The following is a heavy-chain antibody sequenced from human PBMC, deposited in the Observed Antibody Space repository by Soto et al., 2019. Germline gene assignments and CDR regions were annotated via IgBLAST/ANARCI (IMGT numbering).Heavy chain of an antibody. V-gene: IGHV4-34*01. CDR1: GGSFSGLF. Sequence: SETLSLTCAVHGGSFSGLFWTWTRQSPGKGLEWIGEINHSGRTNLNPSLKSRVTISVDTSKKQCSLNLSSVTAADTAVYYCARGSYYYDNSGYLNWGQGTLVTISS. CDR2: INHSGRT. J-gene: IGHJ4*02. CDR3: ARGSYYYDNSGYLN. D-gene: IGHD3-22*01.